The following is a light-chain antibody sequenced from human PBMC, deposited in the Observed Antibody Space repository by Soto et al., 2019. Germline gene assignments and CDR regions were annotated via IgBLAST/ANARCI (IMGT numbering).Light chain of an antibody. CDR2: DAS. Sequence: DIQMTQSPSTLPASVGDRVTITCRASQSITNRLAWYQQKPGKAPKVLIYDASSLESGAPSRFSGSGSGTEFILTISSLQPDDFATYCCQHYGGMWAFGQGTKVEMK. V-gene: IGKV1-5*01. J-gene: IGKJ1*01. CDR3: QHYGGMWA. CDR1: QSITNR.